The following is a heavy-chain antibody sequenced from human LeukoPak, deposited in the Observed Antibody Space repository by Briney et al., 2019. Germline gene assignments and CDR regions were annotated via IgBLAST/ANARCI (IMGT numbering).Heavy chain of an antibody. V-gene: IGHV4-39*07. D-gene: IGHD6-19*01. CDR3: ASVIRAVAGWGFFDY. CDR1: GGSISSSSYY. Sequence: SETLSLTCTVSGGSISSSSYYWGWISQPPGKALAWIGSIYYSGSTYYNPSLKSRVTISVDTSKNQFSLKLSSVTAADTAVYYCASVIRAVAGWGFFDYWGQGTLVTVSS. J-gene: IGHJ4*02. CDR2: IYYSGST.